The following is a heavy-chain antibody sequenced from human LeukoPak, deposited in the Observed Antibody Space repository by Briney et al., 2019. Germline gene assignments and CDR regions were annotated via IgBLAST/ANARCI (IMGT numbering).Heavy chain of an antibody. Sequence: PSETLSLTCTVSGGSISSYYWSWIRQPPGKGLEWIGYIYYSGSTNYNPSLKSRVTISVDTSKNQFSLKLSSVTAADTAVYYCARGGTYDSSGYSFDYWGQGTLVTVSS. CDR3: ARGGTYDSSGYSFDY. V-gene: IGHV4-59*01. CDR2: IYYSGST. J-gene: IGHJ4*02. CDR1: GGSISSYY. D-gene: IGHD3-22*01.